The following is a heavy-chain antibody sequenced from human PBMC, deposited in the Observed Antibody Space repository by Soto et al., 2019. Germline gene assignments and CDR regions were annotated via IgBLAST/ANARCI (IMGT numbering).Heavy chain of an antibody. D-gene: IGHD1-26*01. V-gene: IGHV3-74*01. J-gene: IGHJ3*01. CDR1: GFTFSYYW. CDR3: ARGDRGAFDL. Sequence: EVQLVESGGGLVQPGESLRLSCAASGFTFSYYWMHWVRQAPGKGPVWVSRIHSDGSSTTYADSVKGRFSISRDNARNTVYLQMNSLRAEDTAVYYCARGDRGAFDLWGQWTVLTVSS. CDR2: IHSDGSST.